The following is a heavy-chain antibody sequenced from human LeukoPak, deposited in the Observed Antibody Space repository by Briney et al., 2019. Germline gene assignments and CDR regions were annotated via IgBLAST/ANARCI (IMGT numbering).Heavy chain of an antibody. Sequence: ASVKVSCKASGYTFTGYYIHWVRQAPGQGLEWMGRINPNNGGTNYAQKFQGRVTMTGDMSMSTAYMELSRLRSVDTAVYYCAGEDNSSGYRPFDIWGQGTMVTVPS. V-gene: IGHV1-2*06. J-gene: IGHJ3*02. CDR1: GYTFTGYY. CDR2: INPNNGGT. D-gene: IGHD3-22*01. CDR3: AGEDNSSGYRPFDI.